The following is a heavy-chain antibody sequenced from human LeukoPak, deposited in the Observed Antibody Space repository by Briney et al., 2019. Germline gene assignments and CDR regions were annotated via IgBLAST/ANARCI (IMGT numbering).Heavy chain of an antibody. CDR1: GDSINSLDL. J-gene: IGHJ4*02. CDR2: MYLSGTT. D-gene: IGHD1-26*01. V-gene: IGHV4-4*02. CDR3: AGLVGGYSSGLYYYYFDY. Sequence: LETLSLTCTVSGDSINSLDLWSWVRQPPGKGLEWIGEMYLSGTTHSNPSVKSRVTISIDKSKNQFFLNLSSVTAADTAVYYCAGLVGGYSSGLYYYYFDYWGQGTLVTVSS.